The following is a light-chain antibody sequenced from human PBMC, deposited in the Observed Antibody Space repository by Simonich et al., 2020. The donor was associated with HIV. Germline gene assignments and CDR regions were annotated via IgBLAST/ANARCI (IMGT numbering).Light chain of an antibody. J-gene: IGKJ1*01. CDR2: WAS. CDR1: QNVLYISNNKNY. V-gene: IGKV4-1*01. Sequence: IVMTQSPDSLAVSLGERATINCKSSQNVLYISNNKNYLAWYQQRPGQPPKLLIYWASTRESGVPDRFSASGSGTDFTLTISSLQAEDVALYYCQQYYSTPPTFGQGTKVEIK. CDR3: QQYYSTPPT.